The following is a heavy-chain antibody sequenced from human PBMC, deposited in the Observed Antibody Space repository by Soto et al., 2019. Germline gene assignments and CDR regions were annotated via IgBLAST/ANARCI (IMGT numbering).Heavy chain of an antibody. Sequence: PSETLSLTCTVSGCSFSPNYWSWIRQSPGKGLEWIGYIYYAGTTSYNPSLKSRVTISLDTSKNQFSLKLSSVTAADTAVYYCARGGLGSGSYLAYYYYGMDVWGQGTTVTVSS. V-gene: IGHV4-59*01. D-gene: IGHD3-10*01. CDR2: IYYAGTT. J-gene: IGHJ6*02. CDR3: ARGGLGSGSYLAYYYYGMDV. CDR1: GCSFSPNY.